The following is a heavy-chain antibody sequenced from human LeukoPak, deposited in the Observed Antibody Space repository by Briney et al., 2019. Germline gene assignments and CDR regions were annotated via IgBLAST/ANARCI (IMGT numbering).Heavy chain of an antibody. CDR2: INHSGST. V-gene: IGHV4-34*01. CDR1: GGSFSGYY. D-gene: IGHD1-14*01. CDR3: ARPLPAPTYGMDV. J-gene: IGHJ6*02. Sequence: SETLSLTCAVYGGSFSGYYWSWIRQPPGKGLEWIGEINHSGSTNYNPSLKSRVTISVDTSKNQFSLKLSSVTAADTAVYYCARPLPAPTYGMDVWGQGTTVTVSS.